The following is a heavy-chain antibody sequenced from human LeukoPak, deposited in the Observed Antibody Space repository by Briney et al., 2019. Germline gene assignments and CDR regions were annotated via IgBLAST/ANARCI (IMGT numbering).Heavy chain of an antibody. Sequence: GGSLRLSCAISGFTFSACELTGVRQAPGKGLEWVLYISRSGSTRYYADSVKGRFAISRDNANTSMYLQMNSLRAEDTAVYYCASVATMVQVPLDALDIWGQGTMVSVSS. CDR2: ISRSGSTR. CDR3: ASVATMVQVPLDALDI. J-gene: IGHJ3*02. V-gene: IGHV3-48*03. CDR1: GFTFSACE. D-gene: IGHD3-10*01.